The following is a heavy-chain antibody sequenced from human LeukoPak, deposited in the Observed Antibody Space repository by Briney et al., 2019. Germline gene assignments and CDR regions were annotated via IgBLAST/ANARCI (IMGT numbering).Heavy chain of an antibody. CDR2: IYYSGST. J-gene: IGHJ4*02. D-gene: IGHD3-9*01. CDR3: ARRKGTVVRYFDWLFPRPIFDY. CDR1: GGSISSYY. Sequence: SETLSLTCTVSGGSISSYYWSWIRQPPGKGLEWIGYIYYSGSTNYNPSLKSRVTISVDTSKNQFSLKLSSVTAADTAVYYCARRKGTVVRYFDWLFPRPIFDYWGQGTLVTVSS. V-gene: IGHV4-59*12.